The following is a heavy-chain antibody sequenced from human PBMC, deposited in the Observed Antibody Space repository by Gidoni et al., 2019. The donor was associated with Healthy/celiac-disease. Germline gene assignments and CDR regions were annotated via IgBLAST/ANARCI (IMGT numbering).Heavy chain of an antibody. CDR3: AKGLVRFLEWLTSYYYYGMDV. CDR1: GFTLSRYC. J-gene: IGHJ6*02. Sequence: QVPLVASGGGVVQPGRSLRLSCAASGFTLSRYCMHLVRQAPGKGLEGVAVISYDGSNKYYADSVKGRLTISRDNSKNTLYLQMNSLRAEDTAVYYCAKGLVRFLEWLTSYYYYGMDVWGQGTTVTVSS. V-gene: IGHV3-30*18. CDR2: ISYDGSNK. D-gene: IGHD3-3*01.